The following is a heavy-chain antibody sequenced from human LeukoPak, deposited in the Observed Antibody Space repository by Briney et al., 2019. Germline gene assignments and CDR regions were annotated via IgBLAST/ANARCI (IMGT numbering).Heavy chain of an antibody. J-gene: IGHJ4*02. CDR1: GYTFTGYY. V-gene: IGHV1-2*02. Sequence: ASVKVPFKASGYTFTGYYMHWIRQAPGKGLEWMGWINPNSGGTNYAQKFQGRVTMTRDTSISTAYMELSRLRSDDTAVYYCARRKRVAGTEYFDYWGQGTLVTVSS. CDR2: INPNSGGT. D-gene: IGHD6-19*01. CDR3: ARRKRVAGTEYFDY.